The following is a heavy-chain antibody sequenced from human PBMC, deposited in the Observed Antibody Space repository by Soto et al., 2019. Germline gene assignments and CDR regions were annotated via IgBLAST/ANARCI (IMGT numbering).Heavy chain of an antibody. CDR2: IIPIFGTV. D-gene: IGHD3-3*01. Sequence: QVQLVQSGAEVKKPGSSVKVSCKTSGGIFTTFGITWVRQAPGQGLEWMGGIIPIFGTVNYAQKFQDRVTIPADESTRTAYMELNSLRSEDTAVYYCATPTIFGAASHAFDIWGQGTMVTVSS. CDR3: ATPTIFGAASHAFDI. J-gene: IGHJ3*02. V-gene: IGHV1-69*12. CDR1: GGIFTTFG.